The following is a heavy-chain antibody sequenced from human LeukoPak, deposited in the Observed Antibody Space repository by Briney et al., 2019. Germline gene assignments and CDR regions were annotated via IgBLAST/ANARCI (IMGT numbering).Heavy chain of an antibody. D-gene: IGHD4-23*01. V-gene: IGHV3-48*01. Sequence: TGGSLRLSCAASGFTFSSYAMNWVRQAPGKGLEWISYIRSTSSTIYHADSVKGRFTISRDNAKNSLYLQMNSLRAEDTAVYYCARGDYGGNFRYFDFWGQGTLVTVSS. CDR1: GFTFSSYA. J-gene: IGHJ4*02. CDR2: IRSTSSTI. CDR3: ARGDYGGNFRYFDF.